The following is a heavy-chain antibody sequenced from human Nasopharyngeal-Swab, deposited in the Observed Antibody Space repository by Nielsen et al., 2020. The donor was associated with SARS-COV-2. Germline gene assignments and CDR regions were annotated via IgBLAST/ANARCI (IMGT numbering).Heavy chain of an antibody. CDR2: INHSGST. J-gene: IGHJ4*02. V-gene: IGHV4-34*01. Sequence: SETLSLTCAVYGGSFSGYYWSWIRQPPGKGLEWIGEINHSGSTNYNPSLKSRLTISADTSKNQFSLKLSSVTAADTAVYYCARVAIRYYFGSGSYRSLDFWGQGTLVTVSS. CDR1: GGSFSGYY. CDR3: ARVAIRYYFGSGSYRSLDF. D-gene: IGHD3-10*01.